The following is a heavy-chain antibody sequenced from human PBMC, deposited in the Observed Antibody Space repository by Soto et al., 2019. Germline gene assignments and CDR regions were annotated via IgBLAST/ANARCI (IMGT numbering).Heavy chain of an antibody. V-gene: IGHV4-30-2*01. CDR2: IYHGGST. CDR1: GGSISSGGYS. CDR3: ARRGYSFGSYWYFDL. J-gene: IGHJ2*01. Sequence: QPQLLESGSGLVKPSQTLSLTCVYSGGSISSGGYSWSWIRQPPGKGLEWIGYIYHGGSTSYNPSLKRRVSISVDRSKNQFSLMRTSVTAADTAVYYWARRGYSFGSYWYFDLWGRGTLVSVSS. D-gene: IGHD5-18*01.